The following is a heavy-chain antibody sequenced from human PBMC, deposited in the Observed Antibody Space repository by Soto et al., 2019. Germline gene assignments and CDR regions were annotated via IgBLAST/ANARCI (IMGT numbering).Heavy chain of an antibody. D-gene: IGHD6-13*01. CDR2: IYNDGTYA. CDR1: GFTFNMYW. J-gene: IGHJ4*02. V-gene: IGHV3-74*01. CDR3: TRGPRATSAGTSAH. Sequence: XGSLQICFAGSGFTFNMYWMHGVRQVPGKGPVWVARIYNDGTYADYADSVKGRFTISRDNAKDTLYLQMNDLRAEDSALYHCTRGPRATSAGTSAHWGQGTLVTVPQ.